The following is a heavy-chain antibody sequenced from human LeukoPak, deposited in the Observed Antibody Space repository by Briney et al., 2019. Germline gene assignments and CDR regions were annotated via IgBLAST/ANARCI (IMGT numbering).Heavy chain of an antibody. CDR2: ISSSSSYI. J-gene: IGHJ4*02. CDR1: GFTFSSYS. Sequence: GGSLRLSCAASGFTFSSYSMNWVRQAPGKGLEWVSSISSSSSYIYYADSVKGRFTISRDNAKNSLYLQMNSLRAEDAAVYYCARSTQKNKKYSHPATYYFDYWGQGTLVTVSS. D-gene: IGHD6-6*01. CDR3: ARSTQKNKKYSHPATYYFDY. V-gene: IGHV3-21*01.